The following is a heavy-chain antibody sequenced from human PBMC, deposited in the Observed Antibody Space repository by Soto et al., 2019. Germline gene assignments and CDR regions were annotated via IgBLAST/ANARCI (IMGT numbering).Heavy chain of an antibody. CDR3: RKDRVVVVALYGMDV. D-gene: IGHD2-21*01. J-gene: IGHJ6*02. V-gene: IGHV3-30*18. CDR1: GFTFSSYG. Sequence: GGSLRLSCAASGFTFSSYGMRWVRQAPGKGLEWVAVILYDGRNKYYAASVKGRFTISRYNSKNTLYLQKNSLRAEDTAVYCCRKDRVVVVALYGMDVWGQGTTVTVSS. CDR2: ILYDGRNK.